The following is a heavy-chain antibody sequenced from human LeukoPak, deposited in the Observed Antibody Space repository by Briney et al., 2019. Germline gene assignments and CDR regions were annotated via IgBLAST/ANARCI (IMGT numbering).Heavy chain of an antibody. J-gene: IGHJ4*02. CDR2: ITDAVGNT. Sequence: GGSLRLSCAASGFTFSSSSISWVRQAPGKGLEWVSAITDAVGNTHYADSVKGRFTISSDNSKNTVYLQMNSLRPEDTAVYYCAKEIFSGLLYIDYWGQGTLVTVSS. CDR1: GFTFSSSS. D-gene: IGHD5-12*01. V-gene: IGHV3-23*01. CDR3: AKEIFSGLLYIDY.